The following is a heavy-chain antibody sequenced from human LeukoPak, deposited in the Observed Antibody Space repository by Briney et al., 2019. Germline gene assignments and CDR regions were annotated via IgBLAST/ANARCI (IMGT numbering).Heavy chain of an antibody. CDR1: GGSFSGYY. Sequence: SETLSLTCAVYGGSFSGYYWSWIRQPPGKGLEWIGEINHSGSTNYNPSLKSRVTISVDTSKNQFSLKLSSMTAADTPVYYCARGPASLDYYDSSGFDYWGQGTLVTVSS. D-gene: IGHD3-22*01. CDR2: INHSGST. CDR3: ARGPASLDYYDSSGFDY. J-gene: IGHJ4*02. V-gene: IGHV4-34*01.